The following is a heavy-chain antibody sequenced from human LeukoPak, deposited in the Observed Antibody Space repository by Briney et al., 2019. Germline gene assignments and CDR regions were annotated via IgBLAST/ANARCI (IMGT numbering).Heavy chain of an antibody. CDR3: ARDYYDSRGEAFDI. J-gene: IGHJ3*02. D-gene: IGHD3-22*01. V-gene: IGHV4-59*11. Sequence: KASETLSLTCTVSGDSIGSHYWSWIRQPPGKGLEWIGYIFYVGSTNYNPSLQSRVTISVDTSKNQFSLKLNSVTAADTAVYYCARDYYDSRGEAFDIWGQGTMVTVSS. CDR1: GDSIGSHY. CDR2: IFYVGST.